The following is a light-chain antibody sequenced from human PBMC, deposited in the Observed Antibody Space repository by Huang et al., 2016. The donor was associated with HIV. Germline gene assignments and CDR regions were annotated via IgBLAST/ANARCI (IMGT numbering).Light chain of an antibody. J-gene: IGKJ3*01. V-gene: IGKV1-6*01. CDR1: QSVGNW. CDR3: LQDYNYTFT. CDR2: AAS. Sequence: IQMTQSPSTLSASVGDRVTITCRASQSVGNWLAWYQQKPGQAPKLLIYAASSLQSGVPSRFSGSGSGTDFTLTISSLQPEDFATYYCLQDYNYTFTFGPGTKVDIK.